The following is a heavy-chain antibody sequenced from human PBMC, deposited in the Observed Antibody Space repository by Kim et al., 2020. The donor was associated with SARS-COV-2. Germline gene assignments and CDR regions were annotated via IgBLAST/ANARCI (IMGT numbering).Heavy chain of an antibody. CDR3: AKGWVTVVRGYHYYYYGMDV. D-gene: IGHD3-10*01. J-gene: IGHJ6*02. Sequence: GGSLRLSCAASGFTFSSYAMSWVRQAPGKGLEWVSAISGSGGSTYYADSVKGRFTISRDNSKNTLYLQMNSLRAEDTAVYYCAKGWVTVVRGYHYYYYGMDVWGQGTTVTVSS. CDR1: GFTFSSYA. V-gene: IGHV3-23*01. CDR2: ISGSGGST.